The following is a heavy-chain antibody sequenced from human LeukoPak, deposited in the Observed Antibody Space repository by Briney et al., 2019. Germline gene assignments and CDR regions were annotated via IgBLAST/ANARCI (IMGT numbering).Heavy chain of an antibody. CDR1: GFTFSSYW. V-gene: IGHV3-7*01. D-gene: IGHD3-10*01. Sequence: GGSLRLSCAASGFTFSSYWMSWVRQAPGKGLEWVANIKQDGSEKYYVDSVKGRFTISRDNAKNSLYLQMNSLRAEDTAVYYCARDTSQGLLWFGELDYWGQGTLVTVSS. CDR3: ARDTSQGLLWFGELDY. J-gene: IGHJ4*02. CDR2: IKQDGSEK.